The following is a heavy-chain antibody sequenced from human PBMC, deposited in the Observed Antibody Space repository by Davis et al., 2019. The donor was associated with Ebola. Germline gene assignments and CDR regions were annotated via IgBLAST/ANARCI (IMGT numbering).Heavy chain of an antibody. J-gene: IGHJ4*02. CDR1: GFTVSSNY. CDR2: IDSGGST. D-gene: IGHD3-9*01. V-gene: IGHV3-53*01. Sequence: GESLKISCAASGFTVSSNYMSWVRQAPGKGLEWVSVIDSGGSTYYADSVKGRFTISRDNSKNTLYLQMNSLRAEDTAVYYCARVHDILTGGSGFDYWGQGTLVTVSS. CDR3: ARVHDILTGGSGFDY.